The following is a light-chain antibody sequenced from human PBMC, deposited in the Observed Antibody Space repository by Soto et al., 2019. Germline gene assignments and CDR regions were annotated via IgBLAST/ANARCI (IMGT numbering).Light chain of an antibody. CDR1: QSISGW. Sequence: IQMTQSPSTLSASVGDRVTITCRASQSISGWLAWYQQKKGEAPKLLIYDASALPRGVPSRFSGSGYGTKFNLTIASLQTDDFATYYCQQYETFSGTFGPGTKVDI. CDR3: QQYETFSGT. V-gene: IGKV1-5*01. J-gene: IGKJ1*01. CDR2: DAS.